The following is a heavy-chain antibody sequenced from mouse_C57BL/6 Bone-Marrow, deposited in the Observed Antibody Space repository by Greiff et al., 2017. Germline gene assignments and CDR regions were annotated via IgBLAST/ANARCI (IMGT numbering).Heavy chain of an antibody. CDR3: ARLTTVVATGYLDY. CDR1: GYSFTGYY. V-gene: IGHV1-43*01. Sequence: VQLQQSGPELVKPGASVKISCKASGYSFTGYYMHWVKQSSEKSLEWIGEINPSTGGTSYTQKFKGKATLTVDKSSSTAYMQLKSLTSEDSAVYYWARLTTVVATGYLDYWGQGTSLTVSS. J-gene: IGHJ2*02. CDR2: INPSTGGT. D-gene: IGHD1-1*01.